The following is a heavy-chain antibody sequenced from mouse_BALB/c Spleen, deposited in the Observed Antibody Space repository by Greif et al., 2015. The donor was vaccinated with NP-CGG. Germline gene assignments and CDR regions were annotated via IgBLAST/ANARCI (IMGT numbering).Heavy chain of an antibody. D-gene: IGHD1-1*01. J-gene: IGHJ2*01. CDR3: ASHYYGSSHYFDY. CDR2: ISSGGGST. Sequence: EVKLVESGGGLVKPGGSLKLSCAASGFAFSSYDMSWVRQTPEKRLEWVAYISSGGGSTYYPDTVKGRFTISRDNAKNTLYLQMSSLKSEDTAMYYCASHYYGSSHYFDYWGQGTTLTVSS. V-gene: IGHV5-12-1*01. CDR1: GFAFSSYD.